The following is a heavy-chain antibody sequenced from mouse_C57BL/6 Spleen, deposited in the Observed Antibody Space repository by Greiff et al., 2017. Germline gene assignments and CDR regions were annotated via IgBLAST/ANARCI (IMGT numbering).Heavy chain of an antibody. V-gene: IGHV6-3*01. CDR1: GFTFSNYW. CDR3: TKIGYDEAMDY. CDR2: IRLKSDNYAT. D-gene: IGHD2-2*01. Sequence: EVKLVESGGGLVQPGGSMKLSCVASGFTFSNYWMNWVRQSPEKGLEWVAQIRLKSDNYATHYAESVKGRFTISRDDSKSSVYLQMNNLRAEDTGIYYCTKIGYDEAMDYWGQGTSVTVSS. J-gene: IGHJ4*01.